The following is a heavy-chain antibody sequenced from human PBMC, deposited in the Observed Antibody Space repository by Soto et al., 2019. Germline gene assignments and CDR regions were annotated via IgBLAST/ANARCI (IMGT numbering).Heavy chain of an antibody. D-gene: IGHD1-1*01. V-gene: IGHV1-18*01. CDR1: GYTFTSYG. J-gene: IGHJ4*02. CDR2: ISADNGNT. CDR3: ARGRYGDY. Sequence: QVHLVQSGAEVKKPGASVKVSCKASGYTFTSYGITWVRQAPGQALEWMGWISADNGNTDYAQKLQGRVIVTRATSTCAAYRQLRSLISDDTDVYYCARGRYGDYWGQGALVRVSS.